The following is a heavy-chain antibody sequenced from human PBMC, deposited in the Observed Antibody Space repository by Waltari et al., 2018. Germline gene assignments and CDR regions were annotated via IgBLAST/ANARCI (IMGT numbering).Heavy chain of an antibody. V-gene: IGHV4-34*01. J-gene: IGHJ4*02. CDR1: GGSFSGYY. D-gene: IGHD2-15*01. Sequence: QVQLQQWGAGLLKPSETLSLTCAVYGGSFSGYYWSWIRQPPGKGLEWIGEINHSGSTNYNPSLKSRVTISVDTSKNQFSLKLSSVTAADTAVYYCARTEGYCSGGSCYFPHLYYFDYWGQGTLVTVSS. CDR3: ARTEGYCSGGSCYFPHLYYFDY. CDR2: INHSGST.